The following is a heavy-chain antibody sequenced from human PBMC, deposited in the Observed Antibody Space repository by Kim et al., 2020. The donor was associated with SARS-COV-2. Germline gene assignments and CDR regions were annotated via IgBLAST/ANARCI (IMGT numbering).Heavy chain of an antibody. D-gene: IGHD6-13*01. J-gene: IGHJ6*02. V-gene: IGHV3-33*01. Sequence: GGSLRLSCAASGFTFSSYGMHWVRQAPGKGLEWVAVIWYDRSNKYYADSVKGRFTISRDNSKNTLYLQMNSLRAEDTAVYYCARLLREQQLVNGMDVWGQGTTVTVSS. CDR2: IWYDRSNK. CDR3: ARLLREQQLVNGMDV. CDR1: GFTFSSYG.